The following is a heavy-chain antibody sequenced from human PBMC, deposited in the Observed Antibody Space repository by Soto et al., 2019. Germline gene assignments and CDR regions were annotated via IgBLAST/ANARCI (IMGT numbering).Heavy chain of an antibody. V-gene: IGHV1-69*13. Sequence: SVKVSCKASGGTFSSYAISWVRQAPGQGLEWMGGIIPIFGTANYAQKFQGRVTITADESTSTAYMELSSLRSEDTAVYYCASAVSAAMTYYYGMDVWGQGTTVTVSS. J-gene: IGHJ6*02. CDR2: IIPIFGTA. D-gene: IGHD2-2*01. CDR1: GGTFSSYA. CDR3: ASAVSAAMTYYYGMDV.